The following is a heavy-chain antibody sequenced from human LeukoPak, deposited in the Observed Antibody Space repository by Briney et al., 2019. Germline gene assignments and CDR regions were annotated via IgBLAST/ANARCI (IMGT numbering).Heavy chain of an antibody. CDR1: GFTFSSYA. J-gene: IGHJ4*02. Sequence: GGSLRLSCAASGFTFSSYAMSWVRQAPGKGLEWVSAISGSGGSTYYADSVKGRFTTSRDNPKNTLYLQMNSLRAEDTAVYYCAKDGDSSGWYYWGQGTLVTVSS. D-gene: IGHD6-19*01. CDR2: ISGSGGST. V-gene: IGHV3-23*01. CDR3: AKDGDSSGWYY.